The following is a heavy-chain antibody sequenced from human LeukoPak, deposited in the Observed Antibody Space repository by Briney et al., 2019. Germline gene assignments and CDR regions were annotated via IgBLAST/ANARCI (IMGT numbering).Heavy chain of an antibody. Sequence: HSGGSLRLSCAGSGFSVSNYYMNWVRQAPGKGLEWVSLIRDSGETFYADSVKGRFTISRDNSKNTVYLQMNRLRVEDTAVYLCARDRAVTQVWVEFDSWGQGTLVTVSS. J-gene: IGHJ5*01. D-gene: IGHD3-16*01. CDR3: ARDRAVTQVWVEFDS. CDR2: IRDSGET. CDR1: GFSVSNYY. V-gene: IGHV3-66*03.